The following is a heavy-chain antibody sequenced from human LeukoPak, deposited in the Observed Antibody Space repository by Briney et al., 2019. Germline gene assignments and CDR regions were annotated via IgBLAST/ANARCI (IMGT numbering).Heavy chain of an antibody. CDR3: VRSKASMTYDAFDI. J-gene: IGHJ3*02. CDR2: ISPTSSTI. V-gene: IGHV3-48*04. Sequence: PGGSLRLSCVASGFTFSLYSMNWVRQAPGKGLEWVSYISPTSSTIVYADSVKGRFTISRDNAKNSLYLQMNSLRAEDTAVYYCVRSKASMTYDAFDIWGQGTMVTVSS. D-gene: IGHD2-21*02. CDR1: GFTFSLYS.